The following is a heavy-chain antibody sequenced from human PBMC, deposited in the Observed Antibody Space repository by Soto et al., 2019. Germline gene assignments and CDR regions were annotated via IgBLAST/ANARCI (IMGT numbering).Heavy chain of an antibody. V-gene: IGHV4-4*02. Sequence: QVQLQESGPGLVKPSGTLSLTCAVSGGSISNSKWWSWVRQPPGKGLGWIGEIYHTGSTNYNPSLKRRVTISVDRSKNQFDLKLSSVTAADTAVYYCERELETWFGDRAYNWFDPWGQGTLVTVSS. D-gene: IGHD3-10*01. CDR2: IYHTGST. CDR1: GGSISNSKW. J-gene: IGHJ5*02. CDR3: ERELETWFGDRAYNWFDP.